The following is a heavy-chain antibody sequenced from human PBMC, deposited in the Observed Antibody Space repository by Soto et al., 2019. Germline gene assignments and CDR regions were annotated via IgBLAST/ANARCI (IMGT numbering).Heavy chain of an antibody. Sequence: PSETLSLTCTVSGGSISSSSYYGGWIRQPPGKGLEWIGSIYYSGSTYYNPSLKSRVTISVDTSKNQFSLKLSSVTAADTAVYYCARGFYSSSSGLKFDPWGQGTLVTVSS. CDR3: ARGFYSSSSGLKFDP. CDR2: IYYSGST. J-gene: IGHJ5*02. CDR1: GGSISSSSYY. V-gene: IGHV4-39*07. D-gene: IGHD6-6*01.